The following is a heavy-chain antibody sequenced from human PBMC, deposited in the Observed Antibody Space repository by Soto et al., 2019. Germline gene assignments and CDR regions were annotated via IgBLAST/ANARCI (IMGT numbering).Heavy chain of an antibody. J-gene: IGHJ6*02. CDR2: IRSRASGGTT. CDR3: SRPDRDSSYNRYNGLDV. D-gene: IGHD6-13*01. Sequence: GGSLRLSCTTSGFTFRDCGVSWCRQAPGKGLEWIGFIRSRASGGTTEYAASVEYRFSISRDDSKSIAYLQMNSLKTEDTAVYFCSRPDRDSSYNRYNGLDVWGPGTTVTVSS. V-gene: IGHV3-49*03. CDR1: GFTFRDCG.